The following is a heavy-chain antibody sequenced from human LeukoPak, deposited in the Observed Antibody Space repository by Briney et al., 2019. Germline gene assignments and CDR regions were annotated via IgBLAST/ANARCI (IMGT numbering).Heavy chain of an antibody. Sequence: PGGSLRLSCEASGFTFGNYAMNWVRQAPGKGLEWVSAISGSGGSTYYADSVKGRFTISRDNSKNTLYLQMSSLRAEDTAVYYCAKRYCSSSSCSLFDYWGQGTLVTVSS. CDR1: GFTFGNYA. CDR3: AKRYCSSSSCSLFDY. V-gene: IGHV3-23*01. CDR2: ISGSGGST. D-gene: IGHD2-2*01. J-gene: IGHJ4*02.